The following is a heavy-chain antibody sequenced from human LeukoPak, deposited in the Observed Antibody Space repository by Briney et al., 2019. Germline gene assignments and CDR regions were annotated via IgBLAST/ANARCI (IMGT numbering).Heavy chain of an antibody. Sequence: GGSLRLSCAASGFTFSSYGMHWVRQAPGEGLEWVAVISYDGSNKYYADSVKGRFTISRDNSKNTLYLQMNSLRAEDTAVYYCAKDHSSGWYYFDYWGQGTLVTVSS. CDR2: ISYDGSNK. V-gene: IGHV3-30*18. J-gene: IGHJ4*02. CDR1: GFTFSSYG. D-gene: IGHD6-19*01. CDR3: AKDHSSGWYYFDY.